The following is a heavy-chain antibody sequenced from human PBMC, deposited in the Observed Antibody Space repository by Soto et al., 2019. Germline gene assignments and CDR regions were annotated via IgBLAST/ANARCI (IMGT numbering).Heavy chain of an antibody. CDR3: ARGVAI. D-gene: IGHD2-15*01. CDR2: IYYSGST. J-gene: IGHJ3*02. V-gene: IGHV4-31*03. Sequence: QVQLQESCPGLMQPSQTLSLTCTVSGGSISSGGYFWSWIRQHPGKGLEWIGSIYYSGSTYCNPSLKSRITISVDTSKNQFSLKLSSVTAADTAVYYCARGVAIWGQGTMVTVSS. CDR1: GGSISSGGYF.